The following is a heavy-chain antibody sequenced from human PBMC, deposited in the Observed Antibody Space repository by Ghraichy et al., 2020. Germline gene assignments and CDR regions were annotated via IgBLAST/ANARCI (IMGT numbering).Heavy chain of an antibody. CDR3: AKARGGNSGAFDI. CDR1: GFTFSNFA. CDR2: ISGGAGGT. D-gene: IGHD4-23*01. V-gene: IGHV3-23*01. Sequence: GSLRLSCAASGFTFSNFAMSWVRQAPGKGLEWVSAISGGAGGTYYADSVKGRFTISRDNSKNTLSLQMNSLRAEDTAVYYCAKARGGNSGAFDIWGQGTMVTVSS. J-gene: IGHJ3*02.